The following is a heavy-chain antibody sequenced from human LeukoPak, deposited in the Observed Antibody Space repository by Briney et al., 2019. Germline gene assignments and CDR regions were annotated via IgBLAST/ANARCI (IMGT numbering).Heavy chain of an antibody. Sequence: PSETLSLTCTVSSGSISSYYWSWIRQPPGKGLEWIGYVYYSGSTNYNPSLKSRVTISVDTSKNQFSLKLSFVTAADTAVYYCARHEKLGQFDYWGQGTLVTVSS. CDR1: SGSISSYY. CDR2: VYYSGST. V-gene: IGHV4-59*08. CDR3: ARHEKLGQFDY. D-gene: IGHD3-10*01. J-gene: IGHJ4*02.